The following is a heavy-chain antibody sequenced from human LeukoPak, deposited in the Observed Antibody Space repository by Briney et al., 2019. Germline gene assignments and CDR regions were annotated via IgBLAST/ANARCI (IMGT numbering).Heavy chain of an antibody. Sequence: GRSLRLSCAASGFTFSSSAMSWVRQAPGKGLEWVSVISNNGGYTYYADSVQGRFTISRDNSKSTLCLQMNSLRAEDTAVYYCAKQLGYCSDGSCYFPYWGQGTLVTVSS. CDR2: ISNNGGYT. D-gene: IGHD2-15*01. V-gene: IGHV3-23*01. CDR1: GFTFSSSA. J-gene: IGHJ4*02. CDR3: AKQLGYCSDGSCYFPY.